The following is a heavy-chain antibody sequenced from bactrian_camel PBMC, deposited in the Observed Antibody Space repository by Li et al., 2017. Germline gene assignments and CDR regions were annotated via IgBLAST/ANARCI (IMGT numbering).Heavy chain of an antibody. CDR3: AAETGWCEGTWPQLSRFSF. CDR2: IYNGGVST. Sequence: VQLVESGGGSVQAGGSLKLSCVITYDCCCVGWLRQYPGKDREGVAFIYNGGVSTYYDDSVKGRFTISHNSNNTLYLQMDSLKPEDSAMYYCAAETGWCEGTWPQLSRFSFWGQGTQVTVS. CDR1: TYDCCC. D-gene: IGHD5*01. J-gene: IGHJ4*01. V-gene: IGHV3S1*01.